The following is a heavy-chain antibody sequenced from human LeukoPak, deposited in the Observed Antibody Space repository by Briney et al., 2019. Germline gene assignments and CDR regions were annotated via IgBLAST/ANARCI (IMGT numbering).Heavy chain of an antibody. CDR1: GGSISSGDYY. Sequence: SQTLSLTCTVSGGSISSGDYYWSWIRQPAGKGLEWIGRIYTSGSTNYNPSLKSRVTISVDTSKNQFSLKLSSVTAADTAVYYCARALYCSGGSCYPWNAFDIWGQGTMVTVSS. CDR3: ARALYCSGGSCYPWNAFDI. CDR2: IYTSGST. V-gene: IGHV4-61*02. J-gene: IGHJ3*02. D-gene: IGHD2-15*01.